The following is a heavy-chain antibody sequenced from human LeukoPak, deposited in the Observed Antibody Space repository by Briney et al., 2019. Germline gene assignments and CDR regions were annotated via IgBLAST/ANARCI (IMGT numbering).Heavy chain of an antibody. CDR3: ARDTGTGGDYFDY. Sequence: SVKVSCEASGGTFSSYAISWVRQAPGQGLEWMGGIIPIFGTANYAQKFQGRVTITTDESTSTAYMELSSLRSEDTAVYYCARDTGTGGDYFDYWGQGTLVTVSS. V-gene: IGHV1-69*05. J-gene: IGHJ4*02. CDR1: GGTFSSYA. D-gene: IGHD1-7*01. CDR2: IIPIFGTA.